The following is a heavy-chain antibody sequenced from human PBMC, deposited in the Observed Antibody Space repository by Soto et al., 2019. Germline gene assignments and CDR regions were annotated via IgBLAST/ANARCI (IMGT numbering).Heavy chain of an antibody. CDR2: ISYDGSTK. Sequence: QVQLVESGGGVVQPGRSLRLSCAASGFTFSSYGMHWVRQAPGKGLEWVAVISYDGSTKYYADSVKGRFTISRDNSKNTLYLQMNSLRAEDTAVYYCAKESDITMIVVVITSAGFDYWGQGTLVTVSS. J-gene: IGHJ4*02. D-gene: IGHD3-22*01. V-gene: IGHV3-30*18. CDR1: GFTFSSYG. CDR3: AKESDITMIVVVITSAGFDY.